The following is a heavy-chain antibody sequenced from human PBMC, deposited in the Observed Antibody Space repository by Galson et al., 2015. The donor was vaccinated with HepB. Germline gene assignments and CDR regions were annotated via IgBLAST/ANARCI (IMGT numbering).Heavy chain of an antibody. CDR1: GGTFSSYT. J-gene: IGHJ3*02. Sequence: SVKVSCKASGGTFSSYTISWVRQAPGQGLEWMGRIIPILGIANYAQKFQGRVTITADKSTSTAYMELSSLRSEDTAVYYCARHDSDDGDHAVAAFDIWGQGTMVTVSS. CDR3: ARHDSDDGDHAVAAFDI. D-gene: IGHD4-17*01. CDR2: IIPILGIA. V-gene: IGHV1-69*02.